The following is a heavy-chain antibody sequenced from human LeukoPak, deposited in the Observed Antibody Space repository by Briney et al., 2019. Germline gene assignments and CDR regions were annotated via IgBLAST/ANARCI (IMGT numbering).Heavy chain of an antibody. V-gene: IGHV3-21*01. CDR1: TFTFGSYT. J-gene: IGHJ6*02. CDR3: ARQFDYGYYYGMDV. CDR2: IDSGGSYI. Sequence: GGSLRLPCAASTFTFGSYTMNWVRQAPGKGLEWVSSIDSGGSYIYFADSVKGRFTISRDNAKKSVYLQLNSLRAEDTAVYYCARQFDYGYYYGMDVWGQGTTVTVTS. D-gene: IGHD4-17*01.